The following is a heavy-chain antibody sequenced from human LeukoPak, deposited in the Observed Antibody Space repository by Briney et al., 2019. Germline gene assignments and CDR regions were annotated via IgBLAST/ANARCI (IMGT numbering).Heavy chain of an antibody. CDR1: GGSFSGYY. D-gene: IGHD6-19*01. CDR3: ARKIAVPGSYYFDY. J-gene: IGHJ4*02. V-gene: IGHV4-34*01. Sequence: SETLSLTCAVYGGSFSGYYWSWIRQPPGKGLEWIGEINHSGSTNYNPSLKSRVTISVDTSKNQFSLKLSSVTAADTAVYYCARKIAVPGSYYFDYWGQGTLVTVSS. CDR2: INHSGST.